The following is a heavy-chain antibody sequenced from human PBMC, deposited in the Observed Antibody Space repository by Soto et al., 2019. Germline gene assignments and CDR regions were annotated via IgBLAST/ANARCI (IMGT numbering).Heavy chain of an antibody. Sequence: QVQLQQSEPGLVKPSQTLSLTCAISGDSVSSSSVTWNWIRQSPSRGLEWLGRTYYRSKWYNDYAESVKSRITINPDTSKNQFSLHLNSVTPEDTAVYYCVRLIGNSWLDFWGQGTPVTVSS. CDR3: VRLIGNSWLDF. CDR1: GDSVSSSSVT. D-gene: IGHD1-26*01. CDR2: TYYRSKWYN. V-gene: IGHV6-1*01. J-gene: IGHJ5*01.